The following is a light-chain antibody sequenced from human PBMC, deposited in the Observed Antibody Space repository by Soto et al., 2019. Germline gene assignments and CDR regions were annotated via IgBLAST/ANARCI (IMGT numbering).Light chain of an antibody. CDR1: QSISTW. J-gene: IGKJ4*01. V-gene: IGKV1-5*03. Sequence: DIQMTQSPSTLSASVGDRVTITCRASQSISTWLAWYQQKPGKAPKLLIYKASGLESGVPSRFSGSGSGTDFTLTISSLQPDDFATYYCQQYGSYSPLTFGGGTKVDIK. CDR2: KAS. CDR3: QQYGSYSPLT.